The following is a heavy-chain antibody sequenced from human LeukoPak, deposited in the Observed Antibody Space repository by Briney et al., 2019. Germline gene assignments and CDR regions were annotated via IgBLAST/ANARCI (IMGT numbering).Heavy chain of an antibody. CDR1: GGTFSSYT. Sequence: SVKVSCKASGGTFSSYTISWVRQAPGQGLEWMGRIIPILGIANYAQKFQGRVTITTDESTSTAYMELSSLRSEDTAVYYCAVPPTDFWSGYPDYYYYYMDVWGKGTTVTVSS. V-gene: IGHV1-69*02. CDR3: AVPPTDFWSGYPDYYYYYMDV. D-gene: IGHD3-3*01. CDR2: IIPILGIA. J-gene: IGHJ6*03.